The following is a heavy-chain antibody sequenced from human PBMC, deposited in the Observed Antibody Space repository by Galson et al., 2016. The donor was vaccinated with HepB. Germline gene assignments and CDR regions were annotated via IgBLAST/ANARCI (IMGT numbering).Heavy chain of an antibody. Sequence: SLRLSCAASGFTVSSNYMTWVRQAPGKGREWVSVIYSGGSTYYADSVKGRFIIARDHSQNTLYLQVNSLRAEDTAVYYCARDNNYYDGMDVWGQGTTVTVSS. V-gene: IGHV3-53*01. D-gene: IGHD2/OR15-2a*01. CDR1: GFTVSSNY. CDR3: ARDNNYYDGMDV. J-gene: IGHJ6*02. CDR2: IYSGGST.